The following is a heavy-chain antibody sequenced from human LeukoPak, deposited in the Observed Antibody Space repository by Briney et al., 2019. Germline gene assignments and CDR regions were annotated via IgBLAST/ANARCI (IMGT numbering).Heavy chain of an antibody. CDR2: ISYSGST. J-gene: IGHJ4*02. Sequence: AETLSLTCTVSGGSISDSPYWGWIRQPPGKGLEWVGTISYSGSTFYSPPLRGRVTISVDTSRKQCSLNLSSVTATDTAVYYCARHTSGTMFSYWGQGTLVTVSS. CDR3: ARHTSGTMFSY. CDR1: GGSISDSPY. D-gene: IGHD1-1*01. V-gene: IGHV4-39*01.